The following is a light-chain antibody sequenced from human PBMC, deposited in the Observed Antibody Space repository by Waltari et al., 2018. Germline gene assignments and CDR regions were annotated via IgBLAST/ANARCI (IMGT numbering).Light chain of an antibody. CDR1: SSDVGIYNL. V-gene: IGLV2-23*02. CDR2: EVS. Sequence: QSALTQPASVSGSPGQSITISCTGTSSDVGIYNLVSWYQQHPGKAPNLMIYEVSQRPSGVSNRFSGSKSGNTDSLTISGLQPEDETDYYCCSYAGHSTYVFGTGTKVTVL. J-gene: IGLJ1*01. CDR3: CSYAGHSTYV.